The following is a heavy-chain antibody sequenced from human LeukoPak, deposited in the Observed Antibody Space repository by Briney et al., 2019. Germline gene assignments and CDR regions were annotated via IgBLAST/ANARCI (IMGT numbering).Heavy chain of an antibody. Sequence: GGSLRLSCAASGFTFRSYEMNWVRQAPGKGLEWVSYISSSGSTIYYADSVKGRFTISRDNAKNSLYLQMNSLRAEDTAVYYCARDQNYYDSSGYYNSHFDYWGQGTLVTVSS. D-gene: IGHD3-22*01. J-gene: IGHJ4*02. CDR1: GFTFRSYE. CDR2: ISSSGSTI. CDR3: ARDQNYYDSSGYYNSHFDY. V-gene: IGHV3-48*03.